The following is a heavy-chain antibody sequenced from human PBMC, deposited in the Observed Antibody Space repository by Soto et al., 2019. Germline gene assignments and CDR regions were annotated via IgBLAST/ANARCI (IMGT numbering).Heavy chain of an antibody. CDR3: ARQGSYYDFWSGSFDY. CDR1: GFTVSSNY. J-gene: IGHJ4*02. D-gene: IGHD3-3*01. CDR2: IYSGGST. Sequence: GGSLRLSCAASGFTVSSNYMSWVRQAPGEGLEWVSVIYSGGSTYYADSVKGRFTISRDNSKNTLYLQMNSLRAEDTAVYYCARQGSYYDFWSGSFDYWGQGTLVTVSS. V-gene: IGHV3-53*05.